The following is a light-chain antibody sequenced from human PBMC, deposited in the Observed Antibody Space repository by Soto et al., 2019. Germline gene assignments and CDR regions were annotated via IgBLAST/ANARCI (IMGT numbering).Light chain of an antibody. CDR3: QQHINWPLT. CDR1: QTVSSS. V-gene: IGKV3-11*01. J-gene: IGKJ4*01. CDR2: EVS. Sequence: VLTQSPATLSVSPGERVTLSCRASQTVSSSLAWYQQKPGQAPRLLIYEVSNRATGIPARFSGSGSGADFTLTISSLEPGDFALYYCQQHINWPLTFGGGTKV.